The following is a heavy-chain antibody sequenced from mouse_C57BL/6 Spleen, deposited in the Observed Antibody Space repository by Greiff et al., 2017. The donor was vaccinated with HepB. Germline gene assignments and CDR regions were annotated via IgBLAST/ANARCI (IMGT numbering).Heavy chain of an antibody. D-gene: IGHD1-1*01. CDR2: INPSTGGT. CDR1: GYSFTGYY. J-gene: IGHJ1*03. CDR3: ASITTVVARWYFDV. Sequence: EVQLQQSGPELVKPGASVKISCKASGYSFTGYYMNWVKQSPEKSLEWIGEINPSTGGTTYNQKFKAKATLTVDKSSSTAYMQLKSLTSEDSAVYYCASITTVVARWYFDVWGTGTTVTVSS. V-gene: IGHV1-42*01.